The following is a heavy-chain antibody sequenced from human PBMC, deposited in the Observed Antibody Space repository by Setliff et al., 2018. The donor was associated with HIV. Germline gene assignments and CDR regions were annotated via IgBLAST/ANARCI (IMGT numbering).Heavy chain of an antibody. J-gene: IGHJ3*02. Sequence: PGGSLRLSGAASGFSFSIYAMRWVRQAPGKGLEWVSTVVGSGLSTYYAASVKGRFTISRDNSKSALYLQMNSLRADDTAVYYCAKDDVPRDFDIWGQGTMVTVSS. CDR3: AKDDVPRDFDI. CDR2: VVGSGLST. V-gene: IGHV3-23*01. CDR1: GFSFSIYA.